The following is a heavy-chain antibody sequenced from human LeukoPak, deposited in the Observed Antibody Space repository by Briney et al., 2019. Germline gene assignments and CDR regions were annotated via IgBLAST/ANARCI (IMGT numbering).Heavy chain of an antibody. J-gene: IGHJ6*02. V-gene: IGHV3-30*04. CDR2: ISYDGSNK. Sequence: GGSLGLSCAASGFTFSSYEMHWVRQAPGKGLEWVAVISYDGSNKYYADSVKGRFTISRDNSKNTLYLQMNSLRAEDTAVYLCSGGYYYGMDVWGQGTTVTVSS. D-gene: IGHD3-10*02. CDR3: SGGYYYGMDV. CDR1: GFTFSSYE.